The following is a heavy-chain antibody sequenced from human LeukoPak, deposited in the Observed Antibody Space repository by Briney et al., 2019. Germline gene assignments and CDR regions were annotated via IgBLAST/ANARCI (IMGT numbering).Heavy chain of an antibody. CDR2: ISSSSSYI. J-gene: IGHJ4*02. CDR3: ARDRGYSPGGGADY. Sequence: GGSLRLSCATSGFTFSSYSMNWVRQAPGKGLEWVSSISSSSSYIYYADSVKGRFTISRDNAKNSLYLQMNSLRAEDTAVYYCARDRGYSPGGGADYWGQGTPVTVSS. V-gene: IGHV3-21*01. CDR1: GFTFSSYS. D-gene: IGHD6-13*01.